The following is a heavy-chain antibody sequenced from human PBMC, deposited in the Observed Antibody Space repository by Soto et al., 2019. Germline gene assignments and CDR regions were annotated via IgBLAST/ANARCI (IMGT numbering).Heavy chain of an antibody. CDR3: ARDQYCPYTDCQLFNYPAP. V-gene: IGHV3-48*01. D-gene: IGHD3-16*01. J-gene: IGHJ5*02. Sequence: EVQLVESGGGLVQPGGSLRLSCAASGFSFSAYSMYWVRQAPGKAPEWISYITTTYTIYYADSVRGRFTISRDNAKNSLYLKMSRLRAEGTAVYYCARDQYCPYTDCQLFNYPAPWGQGTQVTVSS. CDR2: ITTTYTI. CDR1: GFSFSAYS.